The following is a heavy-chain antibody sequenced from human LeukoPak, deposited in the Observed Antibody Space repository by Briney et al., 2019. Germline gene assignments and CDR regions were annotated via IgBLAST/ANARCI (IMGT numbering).Heavy chain of an antibody. D-gene: IGHD1-26*01. J-gene: IGHJ4*02. CDR3: ARRGYHDYSGFDY. Sequence: GGSLRLSCAGSEFTFRSYSMHWVRQAPGKGLEWVSSISGSSSDIYYADSVKGRFTISRDNSKNSLYLQMKSLRAEDTALYYCARRGYHDYSGFDYWGQGTLLTVSS. CDR2: ISGSSSDI. V-gene: IGHV3-21*01. CDR1: EFTFRSYS.